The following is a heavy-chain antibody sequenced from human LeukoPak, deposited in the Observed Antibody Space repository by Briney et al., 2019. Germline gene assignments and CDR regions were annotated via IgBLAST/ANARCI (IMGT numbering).Heavy chain of an antibody. V-gene: IGHV3-23*01. CDR3: ARSGGRYSGYGI. J-gene: IGHJ4*02. CDR2: ISGSGGST. CDR1: GFTFSSSA. Sequence: PGGSLRLSCAASGFTFSSSAMSWVRQAPGKGLEWVSSISGSGGSTYYADSVKGRFTISRDNAKNSLYLQMNSLRAEDTAVYYCARSGGRYSGYGIWGQGTLVTVSS. D-gene: IGHD5-12*01.